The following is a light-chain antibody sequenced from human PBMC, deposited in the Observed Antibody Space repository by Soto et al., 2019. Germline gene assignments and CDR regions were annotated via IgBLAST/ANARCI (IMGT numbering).Light chain of an antibody. J-gene: IGKJ2*01. CDR1: HSISSSY. Sequence: IVLTQSPGTLSLSPGERVTLSCRASHSISSSYLAWYQQKPAQAPRLLIYGASDRATGIPDRFSGSGSGTDFTLTISRLEPEDFAVYYCQQYCGSPPYTFGQGTKLEIK. V-gene: IGKV3-20*01. CDR2: GAS. CDR3: QQYCGSPPYT.